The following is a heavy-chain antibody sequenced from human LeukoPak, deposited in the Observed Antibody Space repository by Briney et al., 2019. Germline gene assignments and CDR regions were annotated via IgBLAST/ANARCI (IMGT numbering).Heavy chain of an antibody. V-gene: IGHV3-66*02. Sequence: GGSLRLSCAASGFTVSSNYMSWVRQAPGKGLEWVSVIYSGGSIYYADSVKGRFTISRDNSKNTLYLQMNSLRAEDTAVYYCAMQGYYDSSGRHFDYWGQGTLVTVSS. D-gene: IGHD3-22*01. J-gene: IGHJ4*02. CDR3: AMQGYYDSSGRHFDY. CDR2: IYSGGSI. CDR1: GFTVSSNY.